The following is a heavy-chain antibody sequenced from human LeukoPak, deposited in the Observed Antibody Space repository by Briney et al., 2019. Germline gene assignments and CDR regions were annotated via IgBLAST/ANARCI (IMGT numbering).Heavy chain of an antibody. Sequence: PGGSLRLSCAASGFTFSSYGMHWVRQAPGKGLEWVAFIRYDGSNKYYADSVKGRFTISRDNAKNSLYLQMNSLRAEDTAVYYCARWGRKYCSSTSCYSNYYYYYMDVWGKGTTVTVSS. V-gene: IGHV3-30*02. CDR2: IRYDGSNK. J-gene: IGHJ6*03. CDR3: ARWGRKYCSSTSCYSNYYYYYMDV. D-gene: IGHD2-2*01. CDR1: GFTFSSYG.